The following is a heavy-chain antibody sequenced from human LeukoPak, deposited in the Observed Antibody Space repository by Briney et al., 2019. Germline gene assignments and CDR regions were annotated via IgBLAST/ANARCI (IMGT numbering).Heavy chain of an antibody. CDR3: ARSHYYDSSGYYGFDY. V-gene: IGHV4-34*01. J-gene: IGHJ4*02. Sequence: PSETLSLTCAVYGGSFSGYYWSWIRQPPGKGLEWIGEINHSGSTSYNPSPKSRVTISVDTSKDQFSLKLSSVTAADTAVYYCARSHYYDSSGYYGFDYWGQGTLVTVSS. D-gene: IGHD3-22*01. CDR2: INHSGST. CDR1: GGSFSGYY.